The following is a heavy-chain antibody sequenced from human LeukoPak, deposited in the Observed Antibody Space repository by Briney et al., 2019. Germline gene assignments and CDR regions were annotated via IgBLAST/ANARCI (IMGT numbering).Heavy chain of an antibody. CDR2: ISISTKTI. Sequence: GGSLRLSCAASGFSFSDYYMTWIRQPPGEGLEWGSYISISTKTIYYADSVKGRFTISRDNAKNSLYLQLNSLRAEDTAVYYCAGSLGYCTSNVCYLKYWGQGTLVTVSS. CDR3: AGSLGYCTSNVCYLKY. J-gene: IGHJ4*02. CDR1: GFSFSDYY. V-gene: IGHV3-11*04. D-gene: IGHD2-8*01.